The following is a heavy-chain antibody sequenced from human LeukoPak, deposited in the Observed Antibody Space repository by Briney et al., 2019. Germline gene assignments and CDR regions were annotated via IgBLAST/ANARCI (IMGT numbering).Heavy chain of an antibody. J-gene: IGHJ4*02. CDR3: TREGAAEAKNFDY. V-gene: IGHV1-46*01. CDR2: INPRRGST. D-gene: IGHD6-13*01. CDR1: GYTFTNYL. Sequence: GASVTVSCKTSGYTFTNYLIHWVRQAPGLGREWMGIINPRRGSTRYAQKFQDRVVVTRDTSTSTVYMELSSLRSDDTAVYYCTREGAAEAKNFDYWGQGTLVTVSS.